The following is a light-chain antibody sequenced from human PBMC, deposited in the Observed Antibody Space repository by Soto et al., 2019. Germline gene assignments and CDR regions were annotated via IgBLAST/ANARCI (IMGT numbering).Light chain of an antibody. CDR2: GAS. V-gene: IGKV3-20*01. J-gene: IGKJ5*01. Sequence: EIVLTQSPGTLSLSPGEGAILSCRASPIINNNYLAWYQQKPVQAPRLLTSGASSRATGIPDRFSGGGSGTDLTRTVTSLEPEEFAVYYCHQYCSSITFGHGTRLEIK. CDR1: PIINNNY. CDR3: HQYCSSIT.